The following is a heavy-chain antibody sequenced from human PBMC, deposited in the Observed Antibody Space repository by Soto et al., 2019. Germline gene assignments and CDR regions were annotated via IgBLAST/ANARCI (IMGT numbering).Heavy chain of an antibody. CDR3: AKMRGMQVWEYYLDY. D-gene: IGHD3-16*01. Sequence: EVQVLESGGGLVQPGGSLRLSCAASGFTFRTYAMSWVLQAPGKGLEWVSTISGSGGSTKYADSVKGRFTVSRENSKNTVFLQMSSLRAEDTAVYYCAKMRGMQVWEYYLDYWGQGTLVTVSS. CDR1: GFTFRTYA. J-gene: IGHJ4*02. CDR2: ISGSGGST. V-gene: IGHV3-23*01.